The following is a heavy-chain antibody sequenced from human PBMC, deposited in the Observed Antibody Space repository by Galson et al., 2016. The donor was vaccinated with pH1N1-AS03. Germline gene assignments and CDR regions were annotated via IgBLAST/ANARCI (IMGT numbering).Heavy chain of an antibody. D-gene: IGHD3-9*01. CDR3: ARIRPHYDFLTGYYMGKNWFDP. CDR1: GGSVSSSSYS. CDR2: IFYSGST. J-gene: IGHJ5*02. Sequence: ETLSLTCTVSGGSVSSSSYSWSWIRQPPGRGLEWIGYIFYSGSTNYNPSLKSRVTISVDRSKNQYSLKLSSVTAADTAMYNCARIRPHYDFLTGYYMGKNWFDPWGQGTLVTVSS. V-gene: IGHV4-61*01.